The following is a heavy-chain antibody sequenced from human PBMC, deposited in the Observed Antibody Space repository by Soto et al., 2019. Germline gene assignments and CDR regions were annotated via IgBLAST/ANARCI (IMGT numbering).Heavy chain of an antibody. D-gene: IGHD2-15*01. CDR2: INPSGIST. CDR1: GYTFTNYY. CDR3: ARVPVSYRAPCSGGSCYLFDC. J-gene: IGHJ4*02. Sequence: ASVKVSCKTSGYTFTNYYIHWVRQAPGQGLEWMGVINPSGISTTYAQKFQGRVTMTRDTSTSTVYMDLSSLRPEDTAVYFCARVPVSYRAPCSGGSCYLFDCWGQGTLVTVSS. V-gene: IGHV1-46*01.